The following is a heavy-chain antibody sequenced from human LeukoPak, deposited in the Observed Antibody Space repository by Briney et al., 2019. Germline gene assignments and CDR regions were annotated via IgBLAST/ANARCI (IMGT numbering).Heavy chain of an antibody. Sequence: ASVKVTCKASGYTFTSCGISCLRQHPRQGLEGLGWISAYNGNTNYEQNLKGRVTITTDTSTTQSYLKLRTLSSADTAVYYCARNEWWRCELRGMVIAFDIWGQGTMFTVSS. J-gene: IGHJ3*02. V-gene: IGHV1-18*01. D-gene: IGHD1-26*01. CDR3: ARNEWWRCELRGMVIAFDI. CDR2: ISAYNGNT. CDR1: GYTFTSCG.